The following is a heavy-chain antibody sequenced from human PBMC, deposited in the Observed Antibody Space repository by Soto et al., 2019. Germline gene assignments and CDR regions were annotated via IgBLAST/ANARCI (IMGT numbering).Heavy chain of an antibody. Sequence: SETIPVPWGFLGGPIGSVGYSRIWIRQPQGKGLEWIGYIYHSGSTYYNPSLKSRVTISVDRSKNQSSLKLSSVTAADTAVYYCARGAQTSSPYYFDYWGHGTLVTVSS. J-gene: IGHJ4*01. V-gene: IGHV4-30-2*01. CDR1: GGPIGSVGYS. CDR2: IYHSGST. CDR3: ARGAQTSSPYYFDY.